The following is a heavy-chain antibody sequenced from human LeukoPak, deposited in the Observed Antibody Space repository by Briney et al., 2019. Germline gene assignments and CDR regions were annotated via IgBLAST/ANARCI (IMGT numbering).Heavy chain of an antibody. CDR1: GGTFSSYA. D-gene: IGHD2-2*01. Sequence: SVEVSCTASGGTFSSYAISWVRQAPGQGLEWMGGIIPIFGTANYAQKFQGRVTITADESTSTAYMELSSLRSEDTAVYYCARPLGYCSSTSCPHDAFDIWGQGTMVTVSS. V-gene: IGHV1-69*01. J-gene: IGHJ3*02. CDR2: IIPIFGTA. CDR3: ARPLGYCSSTSCPHDAFDI.